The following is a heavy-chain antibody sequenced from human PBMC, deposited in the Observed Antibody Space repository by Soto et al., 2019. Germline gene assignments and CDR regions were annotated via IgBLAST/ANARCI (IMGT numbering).Heavy chain of an antibody. D-gene: IGHD3-9*01. V-gene: IGHV3-48*04. Sequence: PGGSLRLSCAASGFTFSSYSMNWVRQAPGKGLEWVSYISSSSSTIYYADSVKGRFTISRDNAKNSLYLQMNSLRAEDTAVYYCARDGLYDILTGGLDYWGQGTLVTVSS. CDR1: GFTFSSYS. CDR3: ARDGLYDILTGGLDY. J-gene: IGHJ4*02. CDR2: ISSSSSTI.